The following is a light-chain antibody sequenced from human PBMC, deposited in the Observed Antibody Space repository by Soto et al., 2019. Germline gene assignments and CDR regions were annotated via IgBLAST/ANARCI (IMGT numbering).Light chain of an antibody. Sequence: AIQLTQSPSSLSASVGDRVTITCRASQGISSALAWYQQKPGKAPKLLIYDASSLESGVPSRFSGSGSGTDFTLTISSLQPEDIATYYCQQYNNLITFGQGTLLEV. CDR1: QGISSA. V-gene: IGKV1D-13*01. J-gene: IGKJ5*01. CDR2: DAS. CDR3: QQYNNLIT.